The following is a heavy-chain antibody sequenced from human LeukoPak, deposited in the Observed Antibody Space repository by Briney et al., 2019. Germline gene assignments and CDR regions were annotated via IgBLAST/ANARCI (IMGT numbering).Heavy chain of an antibody. J-gene: IGHJ4*02. CDR2: INHSGST. V-gene: IGHV4-34*01. CDR3: AGGIYSSGYYYYFDY. CDR1: GGSFSGYY. Sequence: SETLSLTCAVYGGSFSGYYWSWIRQPPGKGLEWIGEINHSGSTNYNPSLKRRLTISVDTSKNQFSLKLSPVTAADTTVYYCAGGIYSSGYYYYFDYWGQGTLVTVSS. D-gene: IGHD6-19*01.